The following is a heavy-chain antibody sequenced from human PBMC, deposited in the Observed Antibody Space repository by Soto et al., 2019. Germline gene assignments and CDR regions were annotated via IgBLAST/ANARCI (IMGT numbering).Heavy chain of an antibody. Sequence: ASVKVSCKASGYTFTSYGISWVRQAPGQGLEWMGWISAYNGNTNYAQKLQGRVTMTTDTSTSTAYMELRSLRSDDTAVYYCAKDPAYSSSWDQDWFDPWGQGTLVTVSS. J-gene: IGHJ5*02. CDR2: ISAYNGNT. CDR1: GYTFTSYG. V-gene: IGHV1-18*01. D-gene: IGHD6-13*01. CDR3: AKDPAYSSSWDQDWFDP.